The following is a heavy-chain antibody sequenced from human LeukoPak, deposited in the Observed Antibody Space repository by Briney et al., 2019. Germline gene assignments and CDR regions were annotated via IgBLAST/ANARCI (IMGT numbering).Heavy chain of an antibody. CDR1: GFTFSSFW. V-gene: IGHV3-74*01. CDR2: IIIVGSSA. Sequence: GSLRLSCAASGFTFSSFWMHWLRQAPGKGLGWVYGIIIVGSSAGYADSVKGRFTFSRDNAKNTLYLQMNSLRAEDTAVYYCASKLVVGATKSDYFDYWGQGTLVTVSS. D-gene: IGHD1-26*01. J-gene: IGHJ4*02. CDR3: ASKLVVGATKSDYFDY.